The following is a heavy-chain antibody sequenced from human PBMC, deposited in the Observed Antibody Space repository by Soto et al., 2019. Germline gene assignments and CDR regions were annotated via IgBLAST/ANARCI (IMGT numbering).Heavy chain of an antibody. CDR2: INYSGTT. Sequence: SETLSLTCTVSGGSISTASYYWGWIRQAPGKGLEWIASINYSGTTYYSPSLKSRVAVSIDTSKDQFSLKVNSVTAADTALYFCARLLMDRSWYFDSLAHWGQGTLV. D-gene: IGHD6-13*01. J-gene: IGHJ1*01. CDR1: GGSISTASYY. V-gene: IGHV4-39*01. CDR3: ARLLMDRSWYFDSLAH.